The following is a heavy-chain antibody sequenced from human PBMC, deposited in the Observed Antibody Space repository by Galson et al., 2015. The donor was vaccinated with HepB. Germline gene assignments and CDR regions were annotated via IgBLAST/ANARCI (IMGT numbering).Heavy chain of an antibody. J-gene: IGHJ3*02. CDR3: ARAGIVVVPTAPIGGAFDI. V-gene: IGHV3-30*04. D-gene: IGHD2-2*01. Sequence: SLRLSCAASRFTFNSYAMHGVRQAPGKGLEWVAVISYDGSNKYYADSVKGRFTISRDNSKNTLYLQMNSLTAEDTAFYYCARAGIVVVPTAPIGGAFDIWGQGTMVTVSS. CDR2: ISYDGSNK. CDR1: RFTFNSYA.